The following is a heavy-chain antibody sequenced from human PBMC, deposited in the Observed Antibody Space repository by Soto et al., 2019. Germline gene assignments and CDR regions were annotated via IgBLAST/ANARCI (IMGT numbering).Heavy chain of an antibody. Sequence: VGSLRLSCAASWFTVSSNYMSWVRQAPGKGLEWVSVIYSGGSTYYADSVKGRFTISRDNSKNTLYLQMNSLRAEDTAVYYCASEFYSGWYDLPGDYYYGMDVWGQGTTVTVSS. CDR2: IYSGGST. CDR1: WFTVSSNY. J-gene: IGHJ6*02. D-gene: IGHD6-19*01. V-gene: IGHV3-53*01. CDR3: ASEFYSGWYDLPGDYYYGMDV.